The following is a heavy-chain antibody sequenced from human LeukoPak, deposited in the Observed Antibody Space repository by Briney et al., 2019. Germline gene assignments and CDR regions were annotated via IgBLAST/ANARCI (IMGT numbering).Heavy chain of an antibody. Sequence: PGGSLRLSCAASGFTFSSYSMSWLRQAPGKGPEWLSYISTSSTTKYYADSVKGRFTFSRDDAKNSLSLQMNSLRADDTAVYYCAKEMGYCTGGSCYRWFDSWGQGTLVTVSS. CDR3: AKEMGYCTGGSCYRWFDS. CDR1: GFTFSSYS. J-gene: IGHJ5*01. CDR2: ISTSSTTK. D-gene: IGHD2-15*01. V-gene: IGHV3-48*01.